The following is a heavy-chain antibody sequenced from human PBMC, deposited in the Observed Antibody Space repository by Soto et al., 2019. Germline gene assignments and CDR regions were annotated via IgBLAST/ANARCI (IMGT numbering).Heavy chain of an antibody. CDR2: INHSGST. D-gene: IGHD2-15*01. Sequence: PSETLSLTCAVYGGSFSGYYWSWIRQPPGKGLEWIGEINHSGSTNYNPSLKSRVTISVDTSKNQFSLKLSSVTAADTAVYYCAGRLYCSGGSCYHLGPYNWFDPWGQRTLVNIS. CDR3: AGRLYCSGGSCYHLGPYNWFDP. J-gene: IGHJ5*02. CDR1: GGSFSGYY. V-gene: IGHV4-34*01.